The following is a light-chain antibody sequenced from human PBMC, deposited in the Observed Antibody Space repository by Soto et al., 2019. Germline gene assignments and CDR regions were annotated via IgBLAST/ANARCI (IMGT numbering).Light chain of an antibody. CDR1: QSVSSNF. J-gene: IGKJ1*01. Sequence: ENVLTQSPGTLSLSPGERATLSCRASQSVSSNFLAWYQQKPGQAPRLLIYGASSRATGIPDRFSGSGSGTVFTLTINILEPDDFAVYYCHQYGNSPQTFGQGTKVDIK. V-gene: IGKV3-20*01. CDR3: HQYGNSPQT. CDR2: GAS.